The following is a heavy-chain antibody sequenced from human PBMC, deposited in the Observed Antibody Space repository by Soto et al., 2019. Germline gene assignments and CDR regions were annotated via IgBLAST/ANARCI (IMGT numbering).Heavy chain of an antibody. D-gene: IGHD3-3*01. Sequence: PSETLSLTCAVYGGSFSGYYWSWIRQPPGKGLEWIGEINHSGSTNYNPSLKSRVTISVDTSKNQFSLKLSSVTAADTAVYYCARWFDHYDFWSGYSADGMDVWGPGTTVTVSS. J-gene: IGHJ6*02. CDR3: ARWFDHYDFWSGYSADGMDV. V-gene: IGHV4-34*01. CDR2: INHSGST. CDR1: GGSFSGYY.